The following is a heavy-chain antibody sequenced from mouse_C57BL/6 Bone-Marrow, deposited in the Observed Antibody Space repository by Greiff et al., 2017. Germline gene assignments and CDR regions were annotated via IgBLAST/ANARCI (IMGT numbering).Heavy chain of an antibody. Sequence: QVQLQQPGAELVKPGASVKMSCKASGYTFTSYWITWVKQRPGQGLEWIGDIYPTSGRTNYNEKFTSKAILTVDTSSSTAYMQLSSLTSEDSAVFYCARSGPLGRSFDYWGQGTTLTVSS. CDR1: GYTFTSYW. CDR3: ARSGPLGRSFDY. D-gene: IGHD4-1*01. J-gene: IGHJ2*01. V-gene: IGHV1-55*01. CDR2: IYPTSGRT.